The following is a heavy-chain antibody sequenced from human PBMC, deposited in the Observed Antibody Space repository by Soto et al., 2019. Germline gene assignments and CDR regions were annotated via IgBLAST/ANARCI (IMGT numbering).Heavy chain of an antibody. V-gene: IGHV4-39*01. CDR3: ARRRTAMAKSQLRPYYYYYGMDV. D-gene: IGHD5-18*01. Sequence: QLQLQESGPGLVKPSETLSLTCTVSGGSISSSSYYWGWIRQPPGKGLEWIGSIYYSGSTYYNPSLKSRVTISVDTSKNQFSLKLSSVTAADTAVYYCARRRTAMAKSQLRPYYYYYGMDVWGQGTTVTVSS. CDR1: GGSISSSSYY. CDR2: IYYSGST. J-gene: IGHJ6*02.